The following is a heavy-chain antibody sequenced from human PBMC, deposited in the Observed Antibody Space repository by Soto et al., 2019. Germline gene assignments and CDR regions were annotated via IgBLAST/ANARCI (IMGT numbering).Heavy chain of an antibody. CDR3: ARDRCYDGTCYSASDS. V-gene: IGHV3-48*02. D-gene: IGHD2-15*01. J-gene: IGHJ5*01. Sequence: PGGSLRLSCAASGFRFSTYNMDWVRQAPGKGPEWIAHISTTSFTIYYADSVKGRFTISRDNDRNSLYLEMNSLRDGDTAVYYCARDRCYDGTCYSASDSWGQGTLVTVSS. CDR1: GFRFSTYN. CDR2: ISTTSFTI.